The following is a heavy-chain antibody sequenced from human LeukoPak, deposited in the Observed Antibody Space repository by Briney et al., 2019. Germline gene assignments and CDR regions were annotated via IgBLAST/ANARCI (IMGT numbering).Heavy chain of an antibody. D-gene: IGHD6-13*01. CDR1: GFIFNSYD. CDR3: ARARSSIRDDDAYDI. Sequence: VGSLRLSCAASGFIFNSYDMHWVRQGTGKGLEWVSAIGTGGDTYYLDSVKGRFTISRENAKNSFYLQMNSLRAGDTAVHYCARARSSIRDDDAYDIWGQGTMVTVSS. CDR2: IGTGGDT. V-gene: IGHV3-13*01. J-gene: IGHJ3*02.